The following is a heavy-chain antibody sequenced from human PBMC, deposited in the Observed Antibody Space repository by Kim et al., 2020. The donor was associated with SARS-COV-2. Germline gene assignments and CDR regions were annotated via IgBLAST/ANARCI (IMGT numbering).Heavy chain of an antibody. V-gene: IGHV3-49*03. CDR1: GFTFGDYA. D-gene: IGHD2-21*02. Sequence: GRSLRLSCTASGFTFGDYAMSWFRQAPGKGLEWVGFIRSKAYGGTTEYAASVKGRFTISRDDSKSIAYLQMKSLKTEDTAVYYCTRDQDGGNSGGAYYYGMDVWGQGTTVTVSS. J-gene: IGHJ6*02. CDR3: TRDQDGGNSGGAYYYGMDV. CDR2: IRSKAYGGTT.